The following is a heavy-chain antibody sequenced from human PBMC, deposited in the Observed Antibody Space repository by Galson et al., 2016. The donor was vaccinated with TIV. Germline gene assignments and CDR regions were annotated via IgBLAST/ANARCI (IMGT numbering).Heavy chain of an antibody. Sequence: SLRLSCAASGFTFGSYGMHWVRQAPGKGLEWVAFIWYDGSDKNYGDSVKGRFTISRDNSKNTLYLQMNRLRAEGTAVYYCARVFADYYVDYWGQGTLVTVSS. CDR3: ARVFADYYVDY. D-gene: IGHD3-10*02. V-gene: IGHV3-33*08. CDR1: GFTFGSYG. J-gene: IGHJ4*02. CDR2: IWYDGSDK.